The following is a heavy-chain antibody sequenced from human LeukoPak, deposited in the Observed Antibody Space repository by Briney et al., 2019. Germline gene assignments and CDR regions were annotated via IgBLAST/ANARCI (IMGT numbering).Heavy chain of an antibody. J-gene: IGHJ4*02. CDR3: ATDQRYAFDY. CDR1: GFIFTDYP. Sequence: GGSLRLSCATSGFIFTDYPMNWVRQAPGKGLEWISNIRATAEGAKYAYYADSVKGRVTISRDDGKNTLYLHMNSLRDDDTAVYYCATDQRYAFDYWGQGILVTVSS. CDR2: IRATAEGAKYA. V-gene: IGHV3-48*02. D-gene: IGHD3-9*01.